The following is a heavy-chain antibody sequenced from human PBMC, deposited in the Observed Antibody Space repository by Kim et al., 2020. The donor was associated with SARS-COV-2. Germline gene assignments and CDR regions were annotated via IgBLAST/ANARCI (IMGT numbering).Heavy chain of an antibody. D-gene: IGHD3-10*01. J-gene: IGHJ2*01. Sequence: RVTISVDTSKNQFSLKLSSVTAADTAVYYCARGKGRLHVILLGPYWYFDLWGRGTLVTVSS. CDR3: ARGKGRLHVILLGPYWYFDL. V-gene: IGHV4-34*01.